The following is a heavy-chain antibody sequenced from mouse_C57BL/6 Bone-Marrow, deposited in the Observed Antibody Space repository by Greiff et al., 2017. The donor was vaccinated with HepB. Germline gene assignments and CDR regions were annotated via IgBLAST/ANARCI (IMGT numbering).Heavy chain of an antibody. CDR3: ARRNYYGLGV. CDR2: IWSGGST. V-gene: IGHV2-2*01. CDR1: GFSLTSYG. Sequence: QVQLQQSGPGLVQPSQSLSITCTVSGFSLTSYGVHWVRQSPGKGLEWLGVIWSGGSTDYNAAFISRLSISKDNSKSQVFFKMNSLQADDTAIYYCARRNYYGLGVWGTGTTVTVSS. J-gene: IGHJ1*03. D-gene: IGHD1-1*01.